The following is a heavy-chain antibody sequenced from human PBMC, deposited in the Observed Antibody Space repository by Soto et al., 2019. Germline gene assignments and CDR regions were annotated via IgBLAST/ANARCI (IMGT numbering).Heavy chain of an antibody. CDR1: GGSVSSGGFS. Sequence: QLQLQESGSGLVKPSQTLSLTCTVSGGSVSSGGFSWSWIRQPPGKGLEWIGYIYPSGSTYYNPSLKSRVTISLDRSKNQFSLMLTSVTAADSAVYYCARGGDYYFDSWGQGTLVTVSS. CDR3: ARGGDYYFDS. J-gene: IGHJ4*02. V-gene: IGHV4-30-2*01. D-gene: IGHD2-21*01. CDR2: IYPSGST.